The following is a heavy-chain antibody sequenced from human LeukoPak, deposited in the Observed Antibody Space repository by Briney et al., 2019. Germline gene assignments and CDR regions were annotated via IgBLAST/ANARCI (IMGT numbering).Heavy chain of an antibody. Sequence: GSSVNVSCKASVYTFTSYGISWVRQAPGQGLEWMGWISAYNGNTNSAQKLQGRVTMTTDTSTSTAYMALRSLRSDDTAVYYCARDSGSYSGDYYYYMDVWGKGTTVTVSS. D-gene: IGHD1-26*01. J-gene: IGHJ6*03. V-gene: IGHV1-18*01. CDR2: ISAYNGNT. CDR3: ARDSGSYSGDYYYYMDV. CDR1: VYTFTSYG.